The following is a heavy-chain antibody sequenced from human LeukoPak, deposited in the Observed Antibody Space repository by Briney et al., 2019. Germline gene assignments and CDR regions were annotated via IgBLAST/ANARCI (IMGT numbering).Heavy chain of an antibody. D-gene: IGHD2-2*01. CDR2: IYYSGST. Sequence: SETLSLTCIVSGGAISSSNYYWGWIRQPPGKGLEWIGSIYYSGSTNYNPSLKSRVTISVDTSKNQFSQKLSSVTAADTAVYYCARQGPYCSSTSCSNFLDFRGQGTLVTVSS. CDR3: ARQGPYCSSTSCSNFLDF. V-gene: IGHV4-39*01. CDR1: GGAISSSNYY. J-gene: IGHJ4*02.